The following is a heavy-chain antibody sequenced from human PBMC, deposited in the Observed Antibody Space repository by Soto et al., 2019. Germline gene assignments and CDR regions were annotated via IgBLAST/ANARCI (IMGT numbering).Heavy chain of an antibody. Sequence: EVQLVVSGGGLVQPGGSLRVSCAASGFTFRGHWIHWVRQAPGKGLEWVSRIETDGGGTSYADSVKGRFTISTDNAKSTVDLQMDGLRAEDRAVYYCATVFDLWGQGTVVTV. CDR2: IETDGGGT. J-gene: IGHJ5*02. V-gene: IGHV3-74*01. CDR3: ATVFDL. CDR1: GFTFRGHW.